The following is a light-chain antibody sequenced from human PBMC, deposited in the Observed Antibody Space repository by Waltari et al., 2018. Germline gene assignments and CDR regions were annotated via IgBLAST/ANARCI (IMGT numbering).Light chain of an antibody. CDR1: NIGSKS. Sequence: SYVLTQPPSVSEAPGETARITCGGNNIGSKSVHWYQQEPGQAPILVIYYNNDRPSGIPERFSGSNSGNTATLTISRVDAGDEADYYCQVWDSDSDHVVFGGGTKLAVL. J-gene: IGLJ2*01. CDR2: YNN. V-gene: IGLV3-21*01. CDR3: QVWDSDSDHVV.